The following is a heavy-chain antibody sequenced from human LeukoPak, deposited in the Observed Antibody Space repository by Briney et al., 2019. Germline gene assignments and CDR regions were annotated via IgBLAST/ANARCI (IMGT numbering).Heavy chain of an antibody. D-gene: IGHD3-10*01. Sequence: GGSLRLSCAASEFTFSTYAMSWVRQAPGKGLEWVSSISGPGDSTYYADSVKGRFTISRDNSKNTLYLQMNSLRAEDTAVYYCARDQGYYASGSYFDQWGQGTLVAVSS. CDR2: ISGPGDST. CDR3: ARDQGYYASGSYFDQ. CDR1: EFTFSTYA. J-gene: IGHJ4*02. V-gene: IGHV3-23*01.